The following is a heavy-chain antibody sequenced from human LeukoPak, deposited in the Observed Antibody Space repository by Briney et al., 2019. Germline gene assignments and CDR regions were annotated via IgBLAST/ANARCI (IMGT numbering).Heavy chain of an antibody. V-gene: IGHV1-69*04. CDR3: ARGNIAAAGDGYQH. J-gene: IGHJ1*01. D-gene: IGHD6-13*01. Sequence: SVKVSCKASGGSFSSYGFSWVRQAPGQGLEWMGRIIPIIGVGKYAQKFQGRVTITADKSTTTTYMELSSLRSEDTGMYYCARGNIAAAGDGYQHWGQGTLVTVSS. CDR2: IIPIIGVG. CDR1: GGSFSSYG.